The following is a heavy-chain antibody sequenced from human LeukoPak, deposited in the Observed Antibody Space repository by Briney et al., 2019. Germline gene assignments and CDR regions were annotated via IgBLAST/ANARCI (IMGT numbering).Heavy chain of an antibody. V-gene: IGHV3-66*01. Sequence: GGSLRLSCAASGFTFNSYAMSWVRQPPGKGLEWVSVIYSSGTTYYADSVKGRFTIARDNSKSTAYLQMNSLRVDDTAVYYCARFMGASGFDFWGQGSRVIVSS. CDR3: ARFMGASGFDF. CDR2: IYSSGTT. CDR1: GFTFNSYA. D-gene: IGHD1-26*01. J-gene: IGHJ4*02.